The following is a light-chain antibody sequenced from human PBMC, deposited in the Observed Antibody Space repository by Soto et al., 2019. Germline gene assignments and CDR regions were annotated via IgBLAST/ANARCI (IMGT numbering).Light chain of an antibody. CDR1: SSNIGAGYD. J-gene: IGLJ2*01. CDR2: GNS. V-gene: IGLV1-40*01. CDR3: QSYDSSLSGVV. Sequence: QSVLTQPPSVSGAPGQRGTISCTGSSSNIGAGYDVHWYQHLPGTAPKLLIFGNSDRPSGVPDRFSGSKSGTSASLAITGLQADDEADYYCQSYDSSLSGVVFGGGTKLTVL.